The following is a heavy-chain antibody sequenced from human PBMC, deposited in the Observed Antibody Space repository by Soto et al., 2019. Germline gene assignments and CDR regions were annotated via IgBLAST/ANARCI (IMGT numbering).Heavy chain of an antibody. Sequence: GALRHSCTAPGSTSYAHWMYWVRQASGKGLVWVSRIYFDGITTNYADSVKGRLTVSRDNAKNTVYLHVNTLRDEDTAVYYCARWCVMGFDDWGQGTLVTVSS. CDR3: ARWCVMGFDD. V-gene: IGHV3-74*01. D-gene: IGHD3-16*01. J-gene: IGHJ4*01. CDR2: IYFDGITT. CDR1: GSTSYAHW.